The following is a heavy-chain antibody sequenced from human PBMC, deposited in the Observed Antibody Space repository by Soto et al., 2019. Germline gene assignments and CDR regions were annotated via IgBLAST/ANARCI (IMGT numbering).Heavy chain of an antibody. CDR3: ARDLQISIVVVPAAMANTDAFDI. CDR1: GYTFTSYY. J-gene: IGHJ3*02. CDR2: INPSGGST. Sequence: GASVKVSCKASGYTFTSYYMHWVRQAPGQGLEWMGIINPSGGSTSYAQKFQGRVTMTRDTSTSTVYMELSSLRSEDTAVYYCARDLQISIVVVPAAMANTDAFDIWGQGTMVT. V-gene: IGHV1-46*01. D-gene: IGHD2-2*01.